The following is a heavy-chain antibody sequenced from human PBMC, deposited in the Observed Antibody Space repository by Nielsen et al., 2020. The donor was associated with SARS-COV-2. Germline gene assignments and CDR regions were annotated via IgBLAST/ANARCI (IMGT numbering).Heavy chain of an antibody. J-gene: IGHJ4*02. CDR2: ISGSGGST. CDR1: GFTFSSYA. Sequence: GESLKISYAASGFTFSSYAMSWVRQAPGKGLEWVSAISGSGGSTYYADSVKGRFTISRDNSKNTLYLQMNSLRAEDTAVYYCAREGDVDTAMGGFDYWGQGTLVTVSS. V-gene: IGHV3-23*01. D-gene: IGHD5-18*01. CDR3: AREGDVDTAMGGFDY.